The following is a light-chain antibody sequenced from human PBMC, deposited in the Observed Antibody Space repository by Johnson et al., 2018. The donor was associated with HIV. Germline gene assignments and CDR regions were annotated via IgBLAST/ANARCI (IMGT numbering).Light chain of an antibody. CDR2: ENN. CDR1: SSNIGNNY. CDR3: GTWDSSLSSPFV. V-gene: IGLV1-51*02. Sequence: QSVLTQPPSVSAAPGQKVTISCSGSSSNIGNNYVSWYQQLPGTAPKLLIYENNKRPSGIPDRFSGSTSGTSATLAITGLQTGDEAEYYCGTWDSSLSSPFVFGTGTKVTVL. J-gene: IGLJ1*01.